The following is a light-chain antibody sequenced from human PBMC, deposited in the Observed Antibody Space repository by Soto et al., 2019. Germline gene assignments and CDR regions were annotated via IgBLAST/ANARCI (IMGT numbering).Light chain of an antibody. J-gene: IGLJ1*01. V-gene: IGLV1-40*01. CDR2: GNS. Sequence: QPVLTQPPSVSGAPGQRVTISCTRSSSNIGAGYDVHWYQQLPGTAPKLLIYGNSNRPSGVPDRFSGSKSGTAASLAITGLQAEDEADDYCQSYDRSLSAYVFGTGTKLTVL. CDR3: QSYDRSLSAYV. CDR1: SSNIGAGYD.